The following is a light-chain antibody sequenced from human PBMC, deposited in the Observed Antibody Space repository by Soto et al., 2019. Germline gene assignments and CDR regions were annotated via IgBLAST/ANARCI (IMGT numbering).Light chain of an antibody. CDR3: QQYNNWPRT. V-gene: IGKV3D-15*01. Sequence: EMVLPQSPATLSLSPGERATLSCGPRRSVSSYLAWYQQKPGQAPRLLIYGASTRASGIPDRFSGSGSGAEFTLTISRLQSEDFAVYYCQQYNNWPRTFGQGTKVDIK. CDR2: GAS. CDR1: RSVSSY. J-gene: IGKJ1*01.